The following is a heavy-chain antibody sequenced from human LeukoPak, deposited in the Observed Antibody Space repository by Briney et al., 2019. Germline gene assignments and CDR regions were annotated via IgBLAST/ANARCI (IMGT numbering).Heavy chain of an antibody. Sequence: GGSLRLSCAASGFTFSNYWMSWVRQAPGKGLEWVANIKQDGSEKYYVDSVKGRFTISRDNAQNSLYLQMNSLRAEDTAVYYCARDRDYYDSSGYYYKDAFDIWGQGTMVTVSS. CDR2: IKQDGSEK. D-gene: IGHD3-22*01. CDR3: ARDRDYYDSSGYYYKDAFDI. CDR1: GFTFSNYW. J-gene: IGHJ3*02. V-gene: IGHV3-7*01.